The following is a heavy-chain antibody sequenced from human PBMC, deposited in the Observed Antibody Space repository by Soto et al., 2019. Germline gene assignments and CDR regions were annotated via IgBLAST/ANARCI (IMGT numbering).Heavy chain of an antibody. Sequence: QVQLQESGPGLVKPSETLSLTCTVSGGSISTYFWSWIRQPAGVGLEWIGRIYTTGSTNYNPSLKSRVTMSLDTSRNQFSLKLSSVTAADTAVYYCAREGGYFDSSGSGVYHYHGVDVWGQGTTVTVSS. CDR3: AREGGYFDSSGSGVYHYHGVDV. CDR1: GGSISTYF. V-gene: IGHV4-4*07. CDR2: IYTTGST. D-gene: IGHD3-22*01. J-gene: IGHJ6*02.